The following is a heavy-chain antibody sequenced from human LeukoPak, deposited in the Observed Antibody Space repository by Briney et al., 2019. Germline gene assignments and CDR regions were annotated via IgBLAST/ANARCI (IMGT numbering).Heavy chain of an antibody. CDR3: LRQGVGDPPR. D-gene: IGHD3-16*01. CDR2: IYAGGSSSA. J-gene: IGHJ4*02. CDR1: GSTVSAND. V-gene: IGHV3-53*04. Sequence: GGSLRLSCAASGSTVSANDMSWVRQAPGKGLEWVSLIYAGGSSSAFYADSVKGRFTASRHDSKNTLDPQMNGLRADDTAVYYCLRQGVGDPPRWGQGTLVTVSS.